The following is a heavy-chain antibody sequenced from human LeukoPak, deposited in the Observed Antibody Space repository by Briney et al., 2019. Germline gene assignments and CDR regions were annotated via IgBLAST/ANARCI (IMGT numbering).Heavy chain of an antibody. CDR3: ASRAFGVVDY. J-gene: IGHJ4*02. CDR2: IYHSGST. Sequence: SQTLSLTCAVSGGSIGSGGYSWSWIRQPPGKGLEWIGYIYHSGSTYYNPSLKSRVTISVDRSKNQFSLKLSSVTAADTAVYYCASRAFGVVDYWGQGTLVTVSS. CDR1: GGSIGSGGYS. V-gene: IGHV4-30-2*01. D-gene: IGHD3-3*01.